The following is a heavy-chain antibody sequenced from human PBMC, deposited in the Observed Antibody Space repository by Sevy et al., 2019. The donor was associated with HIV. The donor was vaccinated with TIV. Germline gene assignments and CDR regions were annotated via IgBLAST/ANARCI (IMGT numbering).Heavy chain of an antibody. CDR2: ISGSGAST. CDR1: GFTFSTYA. D-gene: IGHD3-22*01. V-gene: IGHV3-23*01. J-gene: IGHJ4*02. Sequence: GGSLRLSCAASGFTFSTYAMTWVRQAPGKGLDWVSAISGSGASTYYADSVKGRFTISRDNSKNTLYLQMNSLRAEDTAVYYCAKEGGGYNYDSSGLLDNWGQGTLVTVSS. CDR3: AKEGGGYNYDSSGLLDN.